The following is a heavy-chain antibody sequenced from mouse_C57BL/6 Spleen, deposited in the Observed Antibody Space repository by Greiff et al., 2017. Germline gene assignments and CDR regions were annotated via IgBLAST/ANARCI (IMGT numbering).Heavy chain of an antibody. V-gene: IGHV1-61*01. D-gene: IGHD2-1*01. CDR3: ARYGNYPNWYFDV. J-gene: IGHJ1*03. CDR1: GYTFTSYW. CDR2: IYPSDSET. Sequence: VQVVESGAELVRPGSSVKLSCKASGYTFTSYWMDWVKQRPGQGLEWIGNIYPSDSETHYNQKFKDKATLTVDKSSSTAYMQLSSLTSEDSAVYYCARYGNYPNWYFDVWGTGTTVTVSS.